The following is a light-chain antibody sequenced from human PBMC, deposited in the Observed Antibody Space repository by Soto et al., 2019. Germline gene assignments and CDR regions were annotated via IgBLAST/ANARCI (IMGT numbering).Light chain of an antibody. CDR3: MQALQTPNT. CDR1: QSLLHSNGYNY. CDR2: LGS. Sequence: DIVMTQSPLSLPVTPGEPASISCRSSQSLLHSNGYNYLDWYLQKPGQSPQLLIYLGSNRASGVPDRFSGSESGPDFTLKISRVEAEDVGVYYCMQALQTPNTFGQGTKLEIK. J-gene: IGKJ2*01. V-gene: IGKV2-28*01.